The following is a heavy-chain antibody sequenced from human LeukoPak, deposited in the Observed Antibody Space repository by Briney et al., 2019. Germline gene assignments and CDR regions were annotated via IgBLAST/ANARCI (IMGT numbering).Heavy chain of an antibody. Sequence: SETLSLTCAVYGGSFSGYYWSWLRHPPGKGLEWLGEINHSGSTNYNPYLKSRVTISVDTSKNQFSLKLSSVTAADTAVYYCARASGSYYFTYYYMDVWGKGTTVTVSS. D-gene: IGHD1-26*01. V-gene: IGHV4-34*01. J-gene: IGHJ6*03. CDR1: GGSFSGYY. CDR3: ARASGSYYFTYYYMDV. CDR2: INHSGST.